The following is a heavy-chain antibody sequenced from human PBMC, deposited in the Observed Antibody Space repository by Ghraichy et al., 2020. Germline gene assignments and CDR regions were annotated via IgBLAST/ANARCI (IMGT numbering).Heavy chain of an antibody. V-gene: IGHV4-39*01. CDR2: FHYSGTT. Sequence: SETLSLTCTVSGGSISSSSYYWGWIRQPPGKGLEWIGTFHYSGTTYYNPSLKSRVTISTDTSNNQFSLRLSSVTAADTAIYYCARPQDIYGEFDPWGQGTLSTVSS. J-gene: IGHJ5*02. D-gene: IGHD4/OR15-4a*01. CDR1: GGSISSSSYY. CDR3: ARPQDIYGEFDP.